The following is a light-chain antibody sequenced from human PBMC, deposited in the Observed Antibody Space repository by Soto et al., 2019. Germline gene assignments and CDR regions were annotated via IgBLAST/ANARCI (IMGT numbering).Light chain of an antibody. CDR3: QQSYSTPRT. CDR1: QTISRN. Sequence: DLQMTQSPSSLSASVGDRVTITCRASQTISRNLNWYQQKPGKAPKLLIYAASSLQSGVPSRFSGTGSGTDFTLTLISLQPEDFANYYCQQSYSTPRTFGQGTKLEIK. J-gene: IGKJ2*01. CDR2: AAS. V-gene: IGKV1-39*01.